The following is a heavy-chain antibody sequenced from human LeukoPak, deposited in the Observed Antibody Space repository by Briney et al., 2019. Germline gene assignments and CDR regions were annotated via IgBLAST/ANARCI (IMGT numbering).Heavy chain of an antibody. CDR3: ARDLFPSGTEPSGY. Sequence: GGSLRLSCAASGFTFSSYEMNWVRQAPGKGLEWVSSISSSSSYIYYADSVKGRFTISRDNAKNSLYLQMNSLRAEDTAVYYCARDLFPSGTEPSGYWGQGTLVTVSS. CDR2: ISSSSSYI. CDR1: GFTFSSYE. V-gene: IGHV3-21*01. D-gene: IGHD1-14*01. J-gene: IGHJ4*02.